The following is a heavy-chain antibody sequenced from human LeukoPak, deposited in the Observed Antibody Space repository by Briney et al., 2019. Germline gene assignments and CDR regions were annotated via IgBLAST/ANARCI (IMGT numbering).Heavy chain of an antibody. V-gene: IGHV3-21*05. CDR2: IRGSGSGM. CDR3: ARDDNWGFDY. Sequence: GRSLRLSCAASGFAFSDYSMNWVRQAPGEGLEWVANIRGSGSGMGSGNYYAGSVKCRFTISRDNAQNSLYLQMNSLRAEDTAFYYCARDDNWGFDYWGQGALVTVSS. D-gene: IGHD7-27*01. CDR1: GFAFSDYS. J-gene: IGHJ4*02.